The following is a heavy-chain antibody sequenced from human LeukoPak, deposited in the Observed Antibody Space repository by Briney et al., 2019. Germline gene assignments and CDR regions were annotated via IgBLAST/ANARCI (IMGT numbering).Heavy chain of an antibody. CDR2: IYTSGST. CDR1: GGSISSGSYY. Sequence: TASETLSLTCTVSGGSISSGSYYWSWIRQPAGKGLEWIGRIYTSGSTNYNPSLKSRVTISLDTSKNQFSLKLSSVTAADTAVYYCARDGSGYYDTSGYRNWGQGTLVTVSS. D-gene: IGHD3-22*01. V-gene: IGHV4-61*02. CDR3: ARDGSGYYDTSGYRN. J-gene: IGHJ4*02.